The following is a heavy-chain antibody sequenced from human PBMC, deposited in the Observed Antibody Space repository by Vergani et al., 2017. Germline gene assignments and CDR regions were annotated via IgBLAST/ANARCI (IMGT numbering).Heavy chain of an antibody. CDR3: ARAGAARQYYYYYMDV. CDR1: GFTFSSYS. CDR2: ISSSSSYI. Sequence: EVQLVESGGGLVKPGGSLRLSCAASGFTFSSYSMNWVRQAPGKGLEWVSSISSSSSYIYYADSVKGRFTISRDNAKNSLYLQMNSLRAEDTAVYYCARAGAARQYYYYYMDVWGKGTTVTVSS. D-gene: IGHD6-6*01. J-gene: IGHJ6*03. V-gene: IGHV3-21*01.